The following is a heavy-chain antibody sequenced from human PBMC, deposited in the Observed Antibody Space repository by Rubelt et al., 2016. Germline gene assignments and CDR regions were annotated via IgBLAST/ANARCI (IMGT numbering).Heavy chain of an antibody. Sequence: GAEVKKPGSSVKVSCKASGGTFSSYAISWVRQAPGQGLEWMGWISAYNGNTNYAQKLQGRVTMTTDTSTSTAYMELRSLRSDDTAVYYCASGWYSGSYYAYYYGMDVWGQGTTVTGSS. J-gene: IGHJ6*02. V-gene: IGHV1-18*01. CDR1: GGTFSSYA. CDR2: ISAYNGNT. D-gene: IGHD1-26*01. CDR3: ASGWYSGSYYAYYYGMDV.